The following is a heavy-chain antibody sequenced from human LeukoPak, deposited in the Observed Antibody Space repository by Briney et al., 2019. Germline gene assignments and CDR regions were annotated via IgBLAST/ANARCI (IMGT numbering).Heavy chain of an antibody. CDR3: ARHDRTVTTIGAFDV. CDR2: IYYSGST. J-gene: IGHJ3*01. D-gene: IGHD4-17*01. CDR1: GDSISSSSYF. V-gene: IGHV4-39*01. Sequence: SETLSLTCTVSGDSISSSSYFWGWIRQPPGKGLEWIGNIYYSGSTYYNPSLKSRVTISVDTSKNQFSLKLSSVTAADTAVYYCARHDRTVTTIGAFDVWGQGTMVIVSS.